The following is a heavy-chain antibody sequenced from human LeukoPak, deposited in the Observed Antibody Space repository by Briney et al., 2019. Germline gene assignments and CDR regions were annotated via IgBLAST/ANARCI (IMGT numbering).Heavy chain of an antibody. CDR2: FDPEDGET. CDR3: STMPSGSYLPRFAY. J-gene: IGHJ4*02. D-gene: IGHD1-26*01. CDR1: GYTLTELS. Sequence: ASVKVSCKVSGYTLTELSMHWVRQAPGKGLEWMGGFDPEDGETIYAQKFQGRVTMTEDTSTDTAYMELSSLRSEDTAVYYCSTMPSGSYLPRFAYWGQGTLVTVSS. V-gene: IGHV1-24*01.